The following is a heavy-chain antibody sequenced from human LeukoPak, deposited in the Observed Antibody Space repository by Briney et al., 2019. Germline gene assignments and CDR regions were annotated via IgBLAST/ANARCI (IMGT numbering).Heavy chain of an antibody. CDR3: ARHSVPMARTALPPPNDAFDI. CDR2: IYYSGST. V-gene: IGHV4-30-4*08. CDR1: GGSFSVYS. D-gene: IGHD3-10*01. J-gene: IGHJ3*02. Sequence: SETLSLTCAVYGGSFSVYSWSWIRQPPGKGLEWIGYIYYSGSTYYNPSLKSRVTISVDTSKNQFSLKLSSVTAADTAVYYCARHSVPMARTALPPPNDAFDIWGQGTMVTVSS.